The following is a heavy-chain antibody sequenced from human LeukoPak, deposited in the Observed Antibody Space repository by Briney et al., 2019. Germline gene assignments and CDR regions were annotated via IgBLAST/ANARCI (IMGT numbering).Heavy chain of an antibody. CDR1: GYTFTGYY. V-gene: IGHV1-2*02. CDR2: INPNIGGS. Sequence: ASVKVSCKASGYTFTGYYMHWVRQAPGQGLEWMGWINPNIGGSNYAQKFQGRVTMTRDTSISTAYMELSRLRSDDTAVYYCASGRGYSGYDAAVYYFDYWGQGTLVTVSS. D-gene: IGHD5-12*01. CDR3: ASGRGYSGYDAAVYYFDY. J-gene: IGHJ4*02.